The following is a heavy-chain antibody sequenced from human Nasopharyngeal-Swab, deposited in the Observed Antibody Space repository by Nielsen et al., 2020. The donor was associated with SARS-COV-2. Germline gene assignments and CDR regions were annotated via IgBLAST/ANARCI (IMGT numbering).Heavy chain of an antibody. CDR3: AREMGLYYDILTGYYKPYGMDV. CDR2: IGTAGDT. Sequence: GESLKISCAASGFTFSSYDMHWVRQATGKGLEWVSAIGTAGDTYYSGSVKGRFTISRENAKNSLYLQMNSLRAGDTAVYYCAREMGLYYDILTGYYKPYGMDVWGQGTTVTVSS. J-gene: IGHJ6*02. D-gene: IGHD3-9*01. V-gene: IGHV3-13*01. CDR1: GFTFSSYD.